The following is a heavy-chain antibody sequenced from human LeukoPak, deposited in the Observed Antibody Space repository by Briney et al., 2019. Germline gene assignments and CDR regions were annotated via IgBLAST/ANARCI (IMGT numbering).Heavy chain of an antibody. CDR2: TSYDESNK. V-gene: IGHV3-30*03. J-gene: IGHJ3*02. CDR3: AREASNLDAFDI. Sequence: GRSLRLSCAASGFTFRSYGMHWVRQAPGKGLEWVAVTSYDESNKYYADSVKGRFTISRDNSKNTLYLQMNSLRAEDTAVYYCAREASNLDAFDIWGQGTMVTVSS. CDR1: GFTFRSYG. D-gene: IGHD4-11*01.